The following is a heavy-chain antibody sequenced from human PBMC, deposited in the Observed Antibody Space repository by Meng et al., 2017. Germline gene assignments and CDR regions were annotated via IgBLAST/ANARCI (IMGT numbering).Heavy chain of an antibody. CDR3: ARGQNWNYFGFFDY. D-gene: IGHD1-7*01. V-gene: IGHV3-30*01. J-gene: IGHJ4*02. CDR1: GFTFSSYA. Sequence: GQLVESGGGVVPPGRSLRPSCAASGFTFSSYAMHWVRQAPGKGLEWVAVISYDGSNKYYADSVKGRFTISRDNSKNTLYLQMNSLRAEDTAVYYCARGQNWNYFGFFDYWGQGTLVTVSS. CDR2: ISYDGSNK.